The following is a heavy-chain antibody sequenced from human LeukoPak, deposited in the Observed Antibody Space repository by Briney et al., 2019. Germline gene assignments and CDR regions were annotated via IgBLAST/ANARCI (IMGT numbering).Heavy chain of an antibody. Sequence: GGSLRLSCAASGFTFSSYWMSWVRQAPGKGLEWVANIKKDGSEKYYVDSVKGRFTISRDNAKTSLYLQMNSLRAEDTAVYYCARDLSGVTGYTYGRGIDYWGQGTLVTVPS. J-gene: IGHJ4*02. CDR2: IKKDGSEK. CDR1: GFTFSSYW. CDR3: ARDLSGVTGYTYGRGIDY. D-gene: IGHD5-18*01. V-gene: IGHV3-7*01.